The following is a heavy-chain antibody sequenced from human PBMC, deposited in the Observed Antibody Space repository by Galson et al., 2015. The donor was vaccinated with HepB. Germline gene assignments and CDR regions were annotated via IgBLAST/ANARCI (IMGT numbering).Heavy chain of an antibody. CDR1: GFSFSTYN. V-gene: IGHV3-21*01. CDR3: ARDYRPGFGSGSFYPNWFDF. CDR2: ISRGGSYM. J-gene: IGHJ5*01. Sequence: SLRLSCAASGFSFSTYNMNWVRRAPGKGLEWVSSISRGGSYMYFADSVKGRFTISRDNARNSVFLQMNSLSAEDTAVYYCARDYRPGFGSGSFYPNWFDFRGQGTLVTVSS. D-gene: IGHD3-10*01.